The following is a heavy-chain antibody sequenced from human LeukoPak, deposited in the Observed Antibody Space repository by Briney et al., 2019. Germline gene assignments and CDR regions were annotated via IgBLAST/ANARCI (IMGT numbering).Heavy chain of an antibody. CDR1: GFTFSSYS. J-gene: IGHJ4*02. Sequence: GGSLRLSCAASGFTFSSYSMNWVRQAPGKGLEWVSSISSSSSYIYYADSVKGRFTISRDNAKNSLYLQMNSLRAEDTAVYYCARDEYYDILTGYYSPYYFDYWGQGTLVTVSS. V-gene: IGHV3-21*01. D-gene: IGHD3-9*01. CDR2: ISSSSSYI. CDR3: ARDEYYDILTGYYSPYYFDY.